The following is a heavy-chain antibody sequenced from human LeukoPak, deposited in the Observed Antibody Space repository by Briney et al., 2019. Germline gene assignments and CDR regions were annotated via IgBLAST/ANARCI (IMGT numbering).Heavy chain of an antibody. J-gene: IGHJ4*02. CDR1: GGSISSYY. Sequence: SETLSHTCTVSGGSISSYYWSWIRQPPGKGLEWIGYIYYSGSTNYNPSLKSRVTISVDTSKNQFSLKLSSVTAADTAVYYCARHRRIIRSPFDYWSQGTLVTVSS. CDR2: IYYSGST. D-gene: IGHD3-16*01. V-gene: IGHV4-59*08. CDR3: ARHRRIIRSPFDY.